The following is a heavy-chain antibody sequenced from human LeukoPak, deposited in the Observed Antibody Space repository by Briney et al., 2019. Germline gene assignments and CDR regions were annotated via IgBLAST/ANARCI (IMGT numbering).Heavy chain of an antibody. CDR2: ISSSGSTI. Sequence: AGSLTLSCAASGFTFSDYYMSWVRHAPGKGLEWVSYISSSGSTIYYADSVKGRLTISRDNAKKSLYLQMNSLRAEDTAVYYCAVPYSSSWYNAFDYWGQGTLVTVSS. J-gene: IGHJ4*02. D-gene: IGHD6-13*01. CDR3: AVPYSSSWYNAFDY. V-gene: IGHV3-11*01. CDR1: GFTFSDYY.